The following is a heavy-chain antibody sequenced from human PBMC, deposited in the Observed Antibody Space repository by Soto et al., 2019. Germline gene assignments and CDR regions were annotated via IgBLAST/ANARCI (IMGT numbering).Heavy chain of an antibody. D-gene: IGHD1-26*01. CDR1: GGSISSSNW. V-gene: IGHV4-4*02. CDR3: ARVSGSYYYGMDV. Sequence: QVQLQESGPGLVKPSGTLSLTCAVSGGSISSSNWWSWVRQPPGKGLEWIGEIYHSGSTNYNPSLKSRVNIAVDKSKNQFSLKLSSVTAADTAVYYCARVSGSYYYGMDVWGQGTTVTVSS. J-gene: IGHJ6*02. CDR2: IYHSGST.